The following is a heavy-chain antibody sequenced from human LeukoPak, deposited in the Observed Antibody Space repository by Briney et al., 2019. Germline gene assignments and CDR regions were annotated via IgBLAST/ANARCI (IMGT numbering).Heavy chain of an antibody. D-gene: IGHD1-26*01. CDR3: ATDTDHGKFDY. CDR1: GFTFSSYW. J-gene: IGHJ4*02. Sequence: PGGSLRLSCAASGFTFSSYWMSWVRQAPGKGLEWVANIKGDGSEIHYVDSVKGRFTISRDNAKNSLYLQMNSLRAEDTSMYYCATDTDHGKFDYWGQGTLVTVSS. V-gene: IGHV3-7*01. CDR2: IKGDGSEI.